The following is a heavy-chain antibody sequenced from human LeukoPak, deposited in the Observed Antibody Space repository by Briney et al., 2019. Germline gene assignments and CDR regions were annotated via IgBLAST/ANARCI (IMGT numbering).Heavy chain of an antibody. CDR2: INPNSGGT. CDR1: GYTFTGYY. D-gene: IGHD2-2*01. J-gene: IGHJ4*02. Sequence: ASVKVSCKASGYTFTGYYMHWVRQAPGQGLEWMGWINPNSGGTNYAQKFQGRVTMTRDTSISTAYMELRRLRSDDTAVYYCARSVVVVPAARTGDDYWGQGTLVTVSS. V-gene: IGHV1-2*02. CDR3: ARSVVVVPAARTGDDY.